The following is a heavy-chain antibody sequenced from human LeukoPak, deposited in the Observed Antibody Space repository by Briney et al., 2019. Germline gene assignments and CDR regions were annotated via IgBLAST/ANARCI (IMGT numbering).Heavy chain of an antibody. CDR3: TLAMYCSGGTCHLDY. Sequence: GGSLRLSCAASGFTFSTYAMGWVRQAPGKGLQWVSAISGNGGNTYYADSVKGRFTISRDNSKNTVYLQMNSLRAEDTAVYYCTLAMYCSGGTCHLDYWGQGTLVTVSS. V-gene: IGHV3-23*01. D-gene: IGHD2-15*01. CDR1: GFTFSTYA. J-gene: IGHJ4*02. CDR2: ISGNGGNT.